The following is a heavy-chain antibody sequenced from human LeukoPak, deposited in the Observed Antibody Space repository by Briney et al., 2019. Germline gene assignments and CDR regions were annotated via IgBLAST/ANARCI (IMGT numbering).Heavy chain of an antibody. D-gene: IGHD1-26*01. CDR1: GYALTELS. CDR3: ARAGGGSYQAGYYFDY. V-gene: IGHV1-24*01. CDR2: FDPKDGDT. Sequence: ASVKVSCKVSGYALTELSVHWVRHAPGKGLEWMGNFDPKDGDTIYAQRFQGRVTMTEDTSTHTAYMELSSLRSEDTAVYYCARAGGGSYQAGYYFDYWGQGTLVTVSS. J-gene: IGHJ4*02.